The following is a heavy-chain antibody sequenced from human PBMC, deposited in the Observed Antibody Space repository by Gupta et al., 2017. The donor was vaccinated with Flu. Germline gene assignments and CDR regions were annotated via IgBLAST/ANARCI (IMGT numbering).Heavy chain of an antibody. J-gene: IGHJ2*01. CDR2: IGTAGDT. D-gene: IGHD6-19*01. CDR1: GFTFSSYD. Sequence: EVQLVESGGGLVQPGGSLRLSCAASGFTFSSYDMHWVRQATGKGLEWVSAIGTAGDTYYPGSVKGRFTISRENAKNSLYLQMNSLRAGDTAVYYCARVPGGSGWYSDYWYFDLWGRGTLVTVAS. CDR3: ARVPGGSGWYSDYWYFDL. V-gene: IGHV3-13*01.